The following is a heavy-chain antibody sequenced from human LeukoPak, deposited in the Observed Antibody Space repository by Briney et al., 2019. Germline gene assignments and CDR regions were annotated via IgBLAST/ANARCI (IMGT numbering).Heavy chain of an antibody. CDR3: ARDSLVGATSFDY. CDR2: ISYDGSNK. D-gene: IGHD1-26*01. J-gene: IGHJ4*02. CDR1: GFTFSSYA. Sequence: GRSLRLSCAASGFTFSSYAMHWVRQAPGKGLEWVAVISYDGSNKYYANSVKGRFTISRDNSKNTLYLQMNSLRAEDTAVYYCARDSLVGATSFDYWGRGTLVTVSS. V-gene: IGHV3-30-3*01.